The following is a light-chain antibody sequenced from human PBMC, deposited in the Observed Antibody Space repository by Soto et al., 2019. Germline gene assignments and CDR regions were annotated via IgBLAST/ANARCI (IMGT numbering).Light chain of an antibody. CDR2: ATS. Sequence: DIQMTQSPSSLSASVGDRVTITCRTSQNINMYLNWYQQKPGRAPKLLIYATSTLESGVPSRFSGSGSGTDFILNISSLHPEDFATYYCQQSNDSPFTFGPGTKVDVK. V-gene: IGKV1-39*01. J-gene: IGKJ3*01. CDR1: QNINMY. CDR3: QQSNDSPFT.